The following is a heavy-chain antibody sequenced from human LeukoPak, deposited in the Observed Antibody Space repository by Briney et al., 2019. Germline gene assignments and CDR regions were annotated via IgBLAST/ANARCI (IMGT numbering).Heavy chain of an antibody. CDR1: GFTVSSNY. CDR3: AGVAVVTANNGMDV. D-gene: IGHD2-21*02. Sequence: GGSRRLSCAASGFTVSSNYMSWVRQAPGKGLEWVSVIYSGDSTYYADSVKGRFTISRDNSKNTLYLQMNSLRAEDTAVYYCAGVAVVTANNGMDVWGQGTTVTVSS. J-gene: IGHJ6*02. V-gene: IGHV3-53*01. CDR2: IYSGDST.